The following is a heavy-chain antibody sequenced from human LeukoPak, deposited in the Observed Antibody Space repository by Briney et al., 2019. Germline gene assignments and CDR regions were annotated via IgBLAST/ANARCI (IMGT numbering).Heavy chain of an antibody. V-gene: IGHV4-59*08. CDR1: GGSISSYY. CDR2: IYYSGRT. CDR3: ARRKGGGYSYGHFDY. J-gene: IGHJ4*02. Sequence: SETLSLTCTVSGGSISSYYWSWIRQPPGKGLEWIGYIYYSGRTNYNPSLKSRVTISVDTSKNQFSLKLSSVTAADTAVYYCARRKGGGYSYGHFDYWGQGTLVTVSS. D-gene: IGHD5-18*01.